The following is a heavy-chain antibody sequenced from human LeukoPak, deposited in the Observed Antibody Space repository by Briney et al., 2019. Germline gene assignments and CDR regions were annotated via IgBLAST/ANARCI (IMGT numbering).Heavy chain of an antibody. V-gene: IGHV3-21*04. J-gene: IGHJ4*02. CDR2: ISSSSSYI. CDR3: ARGGAVEMATNYFDY. Sequence: GGSLRLSCAASGFTFSTYSMNWVRQAPGKGLEWVSSISSSSSYIYYADSVKGRFTISRDNARNSLYLQMNSLRSEDTAVYYCARGGAVEMATNYFDYGGQGPRVPVSS. CDR1: GFTFSTYS. D-gene: IGHD5-24*01.